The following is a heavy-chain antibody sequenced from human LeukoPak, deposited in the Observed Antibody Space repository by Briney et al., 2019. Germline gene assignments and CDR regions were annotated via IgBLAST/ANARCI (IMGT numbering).Heavy chain of an antibody. J-gene: IGHJ4*02. D-gene: IGHD4-11*01. Sequence: ASVKVSCKASGYTFTGYYMHWVRLAPRQGLEWMGWINPNSGGTNYAQKFQGWVTMTRDTSISTAYMELSRLRSDDTAVYYCARGSVGARSNYVGARHYYFDYWGQGTLVTVSS. CDR2: INPNSGGT. V-gene: IGHV1-2*04. CDR3: ARGSVGARSNYVGARHYYFDY. CDR1: GYTFTGYY.